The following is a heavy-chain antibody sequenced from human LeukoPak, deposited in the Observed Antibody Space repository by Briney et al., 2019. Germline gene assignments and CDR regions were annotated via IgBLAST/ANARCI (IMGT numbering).Heavy chain of an antibody. V-gene: IGHV4-4*07. CDR1: GGSISSYY. D-gene: IGHD1-26*01. Sequence: SETLSLTCTVSGGSISSYYWSWIRQPAGKGLEWIGRIYTSGSTNYSPSLKSRVTMSVDTSKNQFSLKLSSVTAADTAVYYCAREFPYSGSYYRRSYYYYMDVWGKGTTVTVSS. CDR2: IYTSGST. CDR3: AREFPYSGSYYRRSYYYYMDV. J-gene: IGHJ6*03.